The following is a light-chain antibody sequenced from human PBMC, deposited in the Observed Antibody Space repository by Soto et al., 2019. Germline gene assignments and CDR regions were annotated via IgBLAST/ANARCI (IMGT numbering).Light chain of an antibody. CDR3: QQTYRIPYT. Sequence: DIQMTQSPSSLSVSIGDRVTITCRSSQSISVYINWYQKKSGTPPKLLMYAASNLQSGVPSRFSGRGSETDFTLTISSLQPEDFASYYCQQTYRIPYTFGQGTKVDI. CDR2: AAS. V-gene: IGKV1-39*01. CDR1: QSISVY. J-gene: IGKJ2*01.